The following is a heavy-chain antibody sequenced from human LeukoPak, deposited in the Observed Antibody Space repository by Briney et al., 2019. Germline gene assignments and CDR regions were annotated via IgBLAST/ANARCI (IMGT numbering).Heavy chain of an antibody. CDR3: ARGDRNYCDSSAKWDAFDI. CDR1: GFTFSDYY. Sequence: GGSLRLSCAASGFTFSDYYMSWIRQAPGKGLEWVSYISSSGSTIYYADSVKGRFTISRDNAKNSLYLQMNSLRAEDTAVYYCARGDRNYCDSSAKWDAFDIWGQGTMVTVSS. J-gene: IGHJ3*02. V-gene: IGHV3-11*04. CDR2: ISSSGSTI. D-gene: IGHD3-22*01.